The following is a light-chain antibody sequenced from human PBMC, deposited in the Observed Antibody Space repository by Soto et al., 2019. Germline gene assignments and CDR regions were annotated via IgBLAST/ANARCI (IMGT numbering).Light chain of an antibody. CDR2: GAS. J-gene: IGKJ4*01. V-gene: IGKV3-15*01. CDR1: QSVSSN. Sequence: EIVMTQSPATLSVSPGERATLSCRASQSVSSNLAWYQQKPGQAPRLLIYGASTRATGIPARFSGSGSGTEFTLTISSLQSEDFALYYCQQYDTWPPALTFGGGTKVDIK. CDR3: QQYDTWPPALT.